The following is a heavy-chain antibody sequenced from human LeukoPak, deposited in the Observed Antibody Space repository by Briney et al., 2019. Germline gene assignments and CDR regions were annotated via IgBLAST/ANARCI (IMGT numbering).Heavy chain of an antibody. J-gene: IGHJ4*02. CDR2: IYYSGST. D-gene: IGHD6-6*01. CDR1: GVSISSYY. V-gene: IGHV4-59*01. Sequence: SETLSLTCTVSGVSISSYYWSWIRQPPGEGVEWIGYIYYSGSTNYNPSLKSRVTISVDTSKNQFSLKLSSVTAADTAVYYCARGTYSNSSFFFDYWGQGTLVTVSS. CDR3: ARGTYSNSSFFFDY.